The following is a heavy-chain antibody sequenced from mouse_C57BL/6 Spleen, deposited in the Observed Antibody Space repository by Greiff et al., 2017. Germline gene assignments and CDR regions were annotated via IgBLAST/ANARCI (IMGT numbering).Heavy chain of an antibody. CDR1: GFTFSDAW. D-gene: IGHD2-1*01. CDR3: TRIYYGNYDYAMDY. Sequence: EVKVEESGGGLVQPGGSMKLSCAASGFTFSDAWMDWVRQSPEKGLEWVAEIRNKANNHATYYAESVKGRFTISRDDSKSRVYLQMNSLRAEDTGIYYCTRIYYGNYDYAMDYWGQGTSVTVSS. V-gene: IGHV6-6*01. CDR2: IRNKANNHAT. J-gene: IGHJ4*01.